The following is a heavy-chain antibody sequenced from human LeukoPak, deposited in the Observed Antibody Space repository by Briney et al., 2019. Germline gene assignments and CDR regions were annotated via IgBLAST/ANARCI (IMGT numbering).Heavy chain of an antibody. V-gene: IGHV3-30-3*01. CDR1: GFTFSSYA. CDR3: ARDIGKAAAGTLDY. Sequence: GGSLRLSCAASGFTFSSYAMHWVRQAPGKGPEWVAVISYDGSNKYYADSVKGRFTISRDNSKNTLYLQMNSLRAEDTAVYYCARDIGKAAAGTLDYWGQGTLVTVSS. CDR2: ISYDGSNK. J-gene: IGHJ4*02. D-gene: IGHD6-13*01.